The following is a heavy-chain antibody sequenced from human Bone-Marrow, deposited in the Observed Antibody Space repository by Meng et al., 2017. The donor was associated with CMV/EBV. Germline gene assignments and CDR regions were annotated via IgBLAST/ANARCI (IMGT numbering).Heavy chain of an antibody. CDR2: MSYDGSDT. CDR1: GFTFSSYA. CDR3: ARAFSFGVVDY. V-gene: IGHV3-30*04. D-gene: IGHD3-3*01. Sequence: GGSLRLSCVASGFTFSSYAMHWVRQAPGKGLEWVAVMSYDGSDTYYADSAKGRFTISRDNSKNTLYLQMNSLRAEDTAVYYCARAFSFGVVDYWGQGTLVTVSS. J-gene: IGHJ4*02.